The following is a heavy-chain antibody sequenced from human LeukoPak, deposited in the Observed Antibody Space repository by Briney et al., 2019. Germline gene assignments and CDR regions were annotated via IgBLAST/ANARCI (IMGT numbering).Heavy chain of an antibody. CDR1: GFTFSSYA. CDR2: ISGSIGST. Sequence: GGSLRLSCAASGFTFSSYAMSWVRQAPGKGLEWVSAISGSIGSTYYADSVKGRFTISRDNSRNTLYLQMNSLRAEDTAVYYCAELGITMIGGVWGKGTTVTISS. J-gene: IGHJ6*04. V-gene: IGHV3-23*01. CDR3: AELGITMIGGV. D-gene: IGHD3-10*02.